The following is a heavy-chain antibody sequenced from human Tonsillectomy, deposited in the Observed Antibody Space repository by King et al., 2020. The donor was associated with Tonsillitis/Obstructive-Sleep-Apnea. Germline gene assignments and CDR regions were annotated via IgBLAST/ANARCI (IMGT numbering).Heavy chain of an antibody. J-gene: IGHJ6*02. CDR2: IDPSDSYT. CDR1: GYSFTSYW. CDR3: ARQTGVDYGDDYGMDV. V-gene: IGHV5-10-1*03. Sequence: VQLVESGAEVKKPGESLRISCKGSGYSFTSYWINWVRQMPGKGLEWMGTIDPSDSYTNYSPSFQGHVTISTDKSISTAYLQWSTLKASDTAMYYCARQTGVDYGDDYGMDVWGQGTTVTVSS. D-gene: IGHD4-17*01.